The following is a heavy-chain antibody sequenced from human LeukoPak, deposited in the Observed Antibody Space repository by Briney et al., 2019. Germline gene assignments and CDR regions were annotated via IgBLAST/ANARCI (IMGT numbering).Heavy chain of an antibody. D-gene: IGHD3-16*01. CDR1: EFTFSTYS. J-gene: IGHJ4*02. CDR3: ARDRFGGDY. CDR2: ISSSSSTI. Sequence: LPGGSLRLSCAASEFTFSTYSMIWVRQAPGKGLEWVSYISSSSSTIYYADSVKGRFTISRDNAKNSLYLQMNSLRVEDTAVYYCARDRFGGDYWGQGTLVTVSS. V-gene: IGHV3-48*01.